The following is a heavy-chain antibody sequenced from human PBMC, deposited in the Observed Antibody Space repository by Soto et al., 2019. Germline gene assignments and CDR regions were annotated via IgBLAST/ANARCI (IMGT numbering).Heavy chain of an antibody. CDR2: INHSGST. J-gene: IGHJ5*02. V-gene: IGHV4-34*01. D-gene: IGHD3-10*01. CDR1: GGSFSGYY. Sequence: SETLSLTCAVYGGSFSGYYWSWIRQPPGKGLEWIGEINHSGSTNYNPSLKSRVTISVDTSKNQFSLKLSSVTAADTAVYYCASGGVTMARGVIKGRDNWFDPWGQGTLVTVSS. CDR3: ASGGVTMARGVIKGRDNWFDP.